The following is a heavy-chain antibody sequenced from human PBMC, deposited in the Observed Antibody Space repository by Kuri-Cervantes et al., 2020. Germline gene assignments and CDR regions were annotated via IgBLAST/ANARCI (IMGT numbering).Heavy chain of an antibody. V-gene: IGHV4-59*12. D-gene: IGHD3-16*01. CDR1: GGSISSYY. J-gene: IGHJ4*02. CDR2: IYYSGST. CDR3: ARDVGGEDYFDY. Sequence: GSLRLSCTVSGGSISSYYWSWIRQPPGKGLEWIGYIYYSGSTYYNPSLKSRVTISVDTSKNQFSLKLSSVTAADTAVYYCARDVGGEDYFDYWGQGALVTVSS.